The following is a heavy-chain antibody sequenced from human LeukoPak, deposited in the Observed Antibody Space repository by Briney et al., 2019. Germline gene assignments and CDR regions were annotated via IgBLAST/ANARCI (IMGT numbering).Heavy chain of an antibody. CDR3: ARAGSITMVIASLDS. J-gene: IGHJ4*02. D-gene: IGHD3-10*01. Sequence: GCSLSLSCAASGFPFSAYSMNWVRQAPGKGLKWVSSIDSSSTYIYYADSLKGRFTISRDNAKNPLYLQMNSLRVEDTAVYYCARAGSITMVIASLDSWGQGTLVSVSS. V-gene: IGHV3-21*01. CDR1: GFPFSAYS. CDR2: IDSSSTYI.